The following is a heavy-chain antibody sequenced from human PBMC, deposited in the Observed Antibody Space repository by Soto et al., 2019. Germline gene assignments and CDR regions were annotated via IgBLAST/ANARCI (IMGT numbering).Heavy chain of an antibody. CDR3: ATGFGAFHS. CDR2: IKQDGSEQ. Sequence: EVQLVESGGGLVQPGGSLRLSCAASGFTFSSYWMTWVRQAPGKGLEWVANIKQDGSEQYYVDSVKGRFTISRDNAKNSLRLQMNNLRADDTAVYYCATGFGAFHSWGQGTLVTVSS. D-gene: IGHD3-10*01. CDR1: GFTFSSYW. J-gene: IGHJ4*02. V-gene: IGHV3-7*01.